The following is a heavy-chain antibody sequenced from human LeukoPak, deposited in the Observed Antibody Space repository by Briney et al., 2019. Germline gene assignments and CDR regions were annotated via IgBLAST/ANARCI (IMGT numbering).Heavy chain of an antibody. J-gene: IGHJ4*02. D-gene: IGHD1-26*01. V-gene: IGHV3-53*01. CDR2: IYSGGST. CDR3: ARDHEGVVGATGGVDY. Sequence: GGSLRLSCAASGFTVSSNDMSWVRQAPGKGLECISVIYSGGSTDYADSVKGRLTISRDNSKNTLYLQMNSLRAEDTAVYYCARDHEGVVGATGGVDYWGQGTLVTVSS. CDR1: GFTVSSND.